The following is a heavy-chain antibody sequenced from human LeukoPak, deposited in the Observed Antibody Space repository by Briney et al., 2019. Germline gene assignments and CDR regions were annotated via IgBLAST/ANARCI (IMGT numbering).Heavy chain of an antibody. Sequence: GGSLRLSCAASGFTFSSYAMSWVRQAPGKGLEWVSAISGSESSTDYADSVRGRFTISRDNSKNTLYLQMNSLRSEDTAVYYCAKVPTSFYTASWGFDNWGQGTLVTVSS. CDR3: AKVPTSFYTASWGFDN. CDR2: ISGSESST. CDR1: GFTFSSYA. D-gene: IGHD5-18*01. V-gene: IGHV3-23*01. J-gene: IGHJ4*02.